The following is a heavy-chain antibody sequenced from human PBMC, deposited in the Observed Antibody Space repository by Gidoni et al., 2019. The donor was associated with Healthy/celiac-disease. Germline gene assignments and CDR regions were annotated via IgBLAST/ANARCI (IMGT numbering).Heavy chain of an antibody. CDR3: AKDKGGSSGWEGYFDY. J-gene: IGHJ4*02. Sequence: EVQLVESGGDLVQPGRSLRLSCAASGFTFDDYAMHWVRQAPGKGVEWVSGISWNSGSIGYADSVKGRFTISRDNAKNSRYLQMNSLRAEDTALYYCAKDKGGSSGWEGYFDYWGQGTLVTVSS. CDR1: GFTFDDYA. V-gene: IGHV3-9*01. CDR2: ISWNSGSI. D-gene: IGHD6-19*01.